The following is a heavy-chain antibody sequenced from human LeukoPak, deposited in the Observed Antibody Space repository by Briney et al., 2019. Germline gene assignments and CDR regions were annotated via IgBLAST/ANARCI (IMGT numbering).Heavy chain of an antibody. CDR2: ISSSSSYI. CDR1: GFTFSSYS. CDR3: ARDQGIAAAGTVDY. Sequence: GGSLRLSCAASGFTFSSYSMNWVRQAPGKGLEWVSSISSSSSYIYYADSVKGRFTISRDNAKNSLYLQMNSLRAEDTAVYYCARDQGIAAAGTVDYWGQGTLVTVSS. D-gene: IGHD6-13*01. V-gene: IGHV3-21*01. J-gene: IGHJ4*02.